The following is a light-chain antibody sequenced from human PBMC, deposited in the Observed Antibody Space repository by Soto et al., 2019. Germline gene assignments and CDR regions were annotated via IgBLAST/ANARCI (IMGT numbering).Light chain of an antibody. J-gene: IGKJ1*01. Sequence: EIVMTQSPATLSVSPGERATLSCRASQSVSSNLAWYQQKPGQAPRLLLYGAYTRATGIPARFSGSGSGTAFTLTISSLQSEDFSVYYWQQYNNWSSCTFGQGTKVEIK. V-gene: IGKV3-15*01. CDR1: QSVSSN. CDR3: QQYNNWSSCT. CDR2: GAY.